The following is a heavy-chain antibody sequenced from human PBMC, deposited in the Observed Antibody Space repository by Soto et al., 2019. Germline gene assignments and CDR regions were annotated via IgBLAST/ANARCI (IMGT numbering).Heavy chain of an antibody. CDR2: IIPIFGTA. CDR1: GGTFSCYA. D-gene: IGHD5-12*01. J-gene: IGHJ4*02. CDR3: ASSGYSGYDSGY. V-gene: IGHV1-69*13. Sequence: SVKVSCKASGGTFSCYAICWVRQAPGQGLEWMGGIIPIFGTANYAQKFQGRVTITADESTSTAYMELSSLRSEDTAVYYCASSGYSGYDSGYWGQGTLVTVSS.